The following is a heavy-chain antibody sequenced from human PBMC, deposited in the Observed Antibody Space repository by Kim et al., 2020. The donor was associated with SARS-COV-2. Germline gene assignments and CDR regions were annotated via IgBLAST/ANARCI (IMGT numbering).Heavy chain of an antibody. J-gene: IGHJ4*02. Sequence: SETLSLTCTVSGDSISSSRYYWDWIRQPPGKGLEYIGSISYSGNTYYNPSLKSRVTISVDTSKSQFSLRLTSVTAADTAVYYCARHRGGSSWFGWGQGTLVTVSS. CDR2: ISYSGNT. V-gene: IGHV4-39*01. CDR3: ARHRGGSSWFG. D-gene: IGHD6-13*01. CDR1: GDSISSSRYY.